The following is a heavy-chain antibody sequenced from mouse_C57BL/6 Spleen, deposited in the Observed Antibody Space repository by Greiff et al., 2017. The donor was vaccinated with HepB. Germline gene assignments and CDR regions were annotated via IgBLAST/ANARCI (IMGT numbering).Heavy chain of an antibody. J-gene: IGHJ2*01. CDR2: ISDGGSYT. D-gene: IGHD2-10*02. CDR1: GFTFSSYA. CDR3: ARDEGYGNLDY. V-gene: IGHV5-4*01. Sequence: EVQGVESGGGLVKPGGSLKLSCAASGFTFSSYAMSWVRQTPEKRLEWVATISDGGSYTYYPDNVKGRFTISRDNAKNNLYLQMSHLKSEDTAMYYCARDEGYGNLDYWGQGTTLTVSS.